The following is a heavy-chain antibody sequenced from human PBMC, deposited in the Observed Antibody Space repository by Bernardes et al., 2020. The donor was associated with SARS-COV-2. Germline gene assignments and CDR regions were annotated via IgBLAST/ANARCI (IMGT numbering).Heavy chain of an antibody. Sequence: GGSLRLSCAASGFTFSSYWMSWVRQAPGKGLEWVANIKQDGSEKYYVDSVKGRFTISRDNAKNSLYLQMNSLRAEDTAVYYCARDLAYYDFWSGFQKRYYYYGMDVWGQGTTVTVSS. CDR3: ARDLAYYDFWSGFQKRYYYYGMDV. CDR2: IKQDGSEK. D-gene: IGHD3-3*01. CDR1: GFTFSSYW. J-gene: IGHJ6*02. V-gene: IGHV3-7*01.